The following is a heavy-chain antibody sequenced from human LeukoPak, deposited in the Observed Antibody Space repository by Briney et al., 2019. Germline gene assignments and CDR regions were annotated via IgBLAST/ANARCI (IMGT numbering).Heavy chain of an antibody. CDR3: TRHGALYYYGSGSDPYYMDV. CDR1: GFTFSGSA. V-gene: IGHV3-73*01. D-gene: IGHD3-10*01. CDR2: IRSKANSYAT. Sequence: GGSLRLSCAASGFTFSGSAMHWVRQASGKGLEWVGRIRSKANSYATAYAASVKGRFTISRDDSKNTAYLQMNSLKTEDTAVYYCTRHGALYYYGSGSDPYYMDVWGKGTTVTISS. J-gene: IGHJ6*03.